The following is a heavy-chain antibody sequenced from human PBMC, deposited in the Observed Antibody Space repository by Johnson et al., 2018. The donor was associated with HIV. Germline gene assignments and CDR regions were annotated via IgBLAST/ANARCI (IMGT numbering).Heavy chain of an antibody. V-gene: IGHV3-74*01. J-gene: IGHJ3*02. Sequence: VQLVESGGGLVQPGGSLRLSCAASGFTFSSYWMHWVRQAPGTGLVWVSRLNSDGSSTNYADSVTGRFTITRDNSKNTLYLQMNSLRAEDTAVYYCAKDREYYGSGSFYAFDIWGQGTMVTVSS. CDR3: AKDREYYGSGSFYAFDI. CDR1: GFTFSSYW. CDR2: LNSDGSST. D-gene: IGHD3-10*01.